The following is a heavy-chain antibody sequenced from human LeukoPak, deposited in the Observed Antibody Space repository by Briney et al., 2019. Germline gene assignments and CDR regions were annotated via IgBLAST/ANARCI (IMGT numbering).Heavy chain of an antibody. J-gene: IGHJ3*02. V-gene: IGHV3-74*01. CDR3: ARGGAFYYDSSGYYYPHDAFDI. CDR1: GITLSTYW. D-gene: IGHD3-22*01. CDR2: IKSDGTGT. Sequence: GGSLRLSCAASGITLSTYWMQWVRQVPGKGLEWVSRIKSDGTGTDYADSVKGRFTISRDNAKNTVSLQMNSLRVEDTAVYYCARGGAFYYDSSGYYYPHDAFDIWGQGTMVTVSS.